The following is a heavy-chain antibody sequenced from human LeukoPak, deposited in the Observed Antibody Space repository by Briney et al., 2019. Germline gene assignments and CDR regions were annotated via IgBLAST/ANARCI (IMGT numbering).Heavy chain of an antibody. V-gene: IGHV3-23*01. D-gene: IGHD2-21*02. Sequence: GGSLRLSCAASGFTLSSYAMSWVRQAPGKGLEWVSAISDTGNTYHADSVKGRFTISRDSSKNTLFLQMNRLRPEDAAVYYCTTGGASHIVVVTPSDYWGQGTLVTVSS. CDR1: GFTLSSYA. CDR3: TTGGASHIVVVTPSDY. CDR2: ISDTGNT. J-gene: IGHJ4*02.